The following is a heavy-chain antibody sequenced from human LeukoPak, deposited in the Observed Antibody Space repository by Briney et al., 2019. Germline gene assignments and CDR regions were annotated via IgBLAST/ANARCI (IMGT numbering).Heavy chain of an antibody. CDR2: INWNGGST. J-gene: IGHJ4*02. Sequence: GGSLRLSCAASGFTFDDYGMSWVRQAPGKGLEWVSGINWNGGSTGYADSVKGRFTISRDNAKNSLYLQMNSLRAEDTALYHCARALGYCRRTSCPGDYWGQGTLVTVSS. V-gene: IGHV3-20*01. D-gene: IGHD2-2*01. CDR1: GFTFDDYG. CDR3: ARALGYCRRTSCPGDY.